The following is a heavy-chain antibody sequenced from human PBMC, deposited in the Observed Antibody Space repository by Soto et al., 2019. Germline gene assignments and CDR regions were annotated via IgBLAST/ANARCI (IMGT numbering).Heavy chain of an antibody. Sequence: EVQLLESGGGLVQPGGSLRLSCAASRFTFSSYAMSWVRQAPGKGLEWVSAISGSGGSTYYADSVKGRFTISRDNSKNTLYLQMNSLRAEDTAVYYCAKSPYSSSSWFDYWGQGTLVTVSS. J-gene: IGHJ4*02. CDR2: ISGSGGST. D-gene: IGHD6-13*01. V-gene: IGHV3-23*01. CDR1: RFTFSSYA. CDR3: AKSPYSSSSWFDY.